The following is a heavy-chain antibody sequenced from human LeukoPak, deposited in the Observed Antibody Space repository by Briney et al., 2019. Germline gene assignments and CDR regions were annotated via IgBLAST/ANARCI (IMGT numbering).Heavy chain of an antibody. CDR1: GGSISSGGYS. CDR2: IYHSGST. J-gene: IGHJ4*02. D-gene: IGHD3-22*01. Sequence: SETLSLTCAVSGGSISSGGYSWSWIRQPPGKGLEWIGYIYHSGSTYYNPSLKSRVTISVDRSKNQLSLKLSSVTAADTAVYYCARGVYDSSGYSPFFDYWGQGTLVTVSS. V-gene: IGHV4-30-2*01. CDR3: ARGVYDSSGYSPFFDY.